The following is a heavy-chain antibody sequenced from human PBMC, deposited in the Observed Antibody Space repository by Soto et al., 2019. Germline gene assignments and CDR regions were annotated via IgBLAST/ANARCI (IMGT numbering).Heavy chain of an antibody. V-gene: IGHV3-23*01. J-gene: IGHJ6*03. CDR1: GFTFSSYA. Sequence: EVQLLESGGGLVQPGGSLRLSCAASGFTFSSYAMSWVRQAPGKGLEWVSAISGSGGSTYYADSVKGRFTISRDNSKNTLYLHMNSLRAEDTAVYYCAKIQCRGGSCYSVLGYYYYYMDVSGKGTTVTVSS. D-gene: IGHD2-15*01. CDR3: AKIQCRGGSCYSVLGYYYYYMDV. CDR2: ISGSGGST.